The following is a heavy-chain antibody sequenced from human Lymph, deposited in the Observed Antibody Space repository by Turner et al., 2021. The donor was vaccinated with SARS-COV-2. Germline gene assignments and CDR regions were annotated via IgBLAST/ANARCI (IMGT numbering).Heavy chain of an antibody. Sequence: VQLVQSGAEVKKPGSSVKVSCKASGGTCSSYAISRVRQARGQGLEWMGRISPILGIANYAQKFQGRVTITADKSTSTAYMELSSLRSEDTAVYYCARGRRDSYSGSYYSWFDPWGQGTLVTVSS. J-gene: IGHJ5*02. CDR2: ISPILGIA. CDR3: ARGRRDSYSGSYYSWFDP. D-gene: IGHD1-26*01. CDR1: GGTCSSYA. V-gene: IGHV1-69*04.